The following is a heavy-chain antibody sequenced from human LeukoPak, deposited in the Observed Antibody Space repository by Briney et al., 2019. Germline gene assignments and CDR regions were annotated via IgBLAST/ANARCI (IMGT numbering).Heavy chain of an antibody. CDR3: AKGEGSAYGFARANAFDY. J-gene: IGHJ3*01. CDR1: GFAFSSYA. D-gene: IGHD3-10*01. V-gene: IGHV3-23*01. Sequence: GGSLRLSCAASGFAFSSYAMSWVRQAPGKGLEWGSAISGSGGSTYYADSVKGRFTISRDNSKNTLYLQMNSLRAEDTAVYYWAKGEGSAYGFARANAFDYWGQGTMITVSS. CDR2: ISGSGGST.